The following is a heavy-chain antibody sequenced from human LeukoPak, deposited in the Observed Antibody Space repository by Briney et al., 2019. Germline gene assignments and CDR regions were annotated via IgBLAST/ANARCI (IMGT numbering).Heavy chain of an antibody. D-gene: IGHD3-9*01. J-gene: IGHJ4*02. CDR1: GYTFTGYY. CDR3: ARGGPSRGTGFYCFDY. V-gene: IGHV1-2*02. CDR2: INPNSGDT. Sequence: ASVKVSCKASGYTFTGYYMHWVRQAPGQGLEWMGWINPNSGDTHYAQKFQGRVTMTRDTSISTGYMELTRLTSDDTALYYCARGGPSRGTGFYCFDYWGQGTPVTVSS.